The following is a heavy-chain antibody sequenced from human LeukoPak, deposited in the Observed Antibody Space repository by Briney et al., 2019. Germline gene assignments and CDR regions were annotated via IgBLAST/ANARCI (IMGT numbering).Heavy chain of an antibody. CDR2: IYTSGST. D-gene: IGHD2-2*02. J-gene: IGHJ5*02. Sequence: PSETLSLTCTVSGGSISSYYWSWIRQPAGKGLEWIGRIYTSGSTNYNPSLKSRVTMSVDTSKNQFSLKLSSVTAADTAVYYCASLHCSSTSCHNNWFDPWGQGTLVTVSS. CDR1: GGSISSYY. CDR3: ASLHCSSTSCHNNWFDP. V-gene: IGHV4-4*07.